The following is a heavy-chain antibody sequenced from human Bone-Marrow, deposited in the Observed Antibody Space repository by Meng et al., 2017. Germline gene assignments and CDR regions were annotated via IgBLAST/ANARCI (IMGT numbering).Heavy chain of an antibody. J-gene: IGHJ4*02. Sequence: QEELGYAWGGVCQPGRSLRLSCAASGFTFNNYGMHWVRQAPGKGLEWVAVVCYDGSNKYYADSVKGRITISRDNSKNTLYLQMNSLRAEDTAIYYCARDYYDSPGPFDYWGQGTLVTVSS. CDR1: GFTFNNYG. V-gene: IGHV3-33*01. CDR2: VCYDGSNK. D-gene: IGHD3-22*01. CDR3: ARDYYDSPGPFDY.